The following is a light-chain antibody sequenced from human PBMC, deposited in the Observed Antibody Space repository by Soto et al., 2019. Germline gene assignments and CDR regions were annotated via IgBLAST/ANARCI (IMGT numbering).Light chain of an antibody. Sequence: LTQPASVSDSPGQSITISCTGTSSDVGGSNFVSWYQQHPGKPPKLIIYDVANRPSGVSNRFSGSKSGSTASLIISRLQTEDEADYYCVSYTSSTTYVFGTGTKVTV. CDR1: SSDVGGSNF. CDR3: VSYTSSTTYV. CDR2: DVA. J-gene: IGLJ1*01. V-gene: IGLV2-14*03.